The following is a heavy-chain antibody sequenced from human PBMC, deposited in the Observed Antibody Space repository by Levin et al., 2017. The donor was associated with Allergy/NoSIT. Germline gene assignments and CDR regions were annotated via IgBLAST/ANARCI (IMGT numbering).Heavy chain of an antibody. CDR3: AAFITLVRGVPKSYFDY. CDR2: ISAHNGNT. D-gene: IGHD3-10*01. Sequence: GESLKISCKASGYTFTSFGINWVRQAPGQGLEWMGWISAHNGNTNFAQKFQGRVTMTTDTSTSTAYMELRSLRSDDTAVYYCAAFITLVRGVPKSYFDYWGQGTLVTVSS. V-gene: IGHV1-18*01. J-gene: IGHJ4*02. CDR1: GYTFTSFG.